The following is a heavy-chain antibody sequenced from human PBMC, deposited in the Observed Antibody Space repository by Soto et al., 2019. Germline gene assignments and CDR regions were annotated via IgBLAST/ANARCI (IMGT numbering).Heavy chain of an antibody. CDR2: ISAYNGNT. V-gene: IGHV1-18*01. D-gene: IGHD3-22*01. Sequence: ASVKVSCKASGYTFTSYGISWVRQAPGQGLEWMGWISAYNGNTNYAQKLQGRVTMTTDTSTSTAYMELRSLRSDDTAGYYCEGIKTHMVINKNWFYPGGQGTLLTFS. CDR3: EGIKTHMVINKNWFYP. CDR1: GYTFTSYG. J-gene: IGHJ5*02.